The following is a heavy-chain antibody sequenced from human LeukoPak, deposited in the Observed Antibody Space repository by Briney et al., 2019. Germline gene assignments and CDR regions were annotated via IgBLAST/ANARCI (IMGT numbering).Heavy chain of an antibody. J-gene: IGHJ4*02. CDR1: GGSFSGYY. Sequence: PSETLSLTCAVYGGSFSGYYWSWIRQLPGKGLEWIGEINHRGTANYNPSLKSRVTISVDTSKNQFSLKLSSVTAADTAVYYCARPINIATAGTAPFDVWGQGTQVALSS. V-gene: IGHV4-34*01. CDR3: ARPINIATAGTAPFDV. D-gene: IGHD6-13*01. CDR2: INHRGTA.